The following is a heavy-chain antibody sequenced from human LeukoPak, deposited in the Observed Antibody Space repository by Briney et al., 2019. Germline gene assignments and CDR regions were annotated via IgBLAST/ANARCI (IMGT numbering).Heavy chain of an antibody. CDR3: ARGSSLCSTYYFGS. D-gene: IGHD2-2*01. J-gene: IGHJ4*02. CDR2: IYTSGST. CDR1: GGSISSGSYY. Sequence: SETLSLTCTVSGGSISSGSYYWSWIRQPAGKGLEWIGRIYTSGSTNYNPSLKSRVTISVDTSNNQFSLKLSSVTAGDTAVYYCARGSSLCSTYYFGSWGQGTLVTVSS. V-gene: IGHV4-61*02.